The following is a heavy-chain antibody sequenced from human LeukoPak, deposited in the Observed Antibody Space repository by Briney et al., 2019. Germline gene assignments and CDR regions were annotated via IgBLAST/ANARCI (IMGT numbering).Heavy chain of an antibody. CDR2: IYAGGST. D-gene: IGHD6-25*01. V-gene: IGHV3-53*01. Sequence: GGSLRLSCAASGFTVSSNYMTWVRQAPGKGLEWVSVIYAGGSTYYADSVKGRFTISRDNSKNTLYLLMNKLRAEDTAVYYCARAQRGDYMDVWGKGTTVTISS. J-gene: IGHJ6*03. CDR3: ARAQRGDYMDV. CDR1: GFTVSSNY.